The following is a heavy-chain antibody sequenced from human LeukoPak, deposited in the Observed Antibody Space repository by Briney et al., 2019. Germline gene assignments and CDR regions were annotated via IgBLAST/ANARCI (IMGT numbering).Heavy chain of an antibody. D-gene: IGHD6-19*01. CDR1: GLTFSNCW. V-gene: IGHV3-7*03. Sequence: GGSLRLSCAASGLTFSNCWMSWVRQAPRKGLEWVANIKQDGSDKYYVDSVKGRFTISRDNAKNSLYLQMNSLRAEDTALYYCAKDNQWLGLDYWGQGTLVTVSS. J-gene: IGHJ4*02. CDR3: AKDNQWLGLDY. CDR2: IKQDGSDK.